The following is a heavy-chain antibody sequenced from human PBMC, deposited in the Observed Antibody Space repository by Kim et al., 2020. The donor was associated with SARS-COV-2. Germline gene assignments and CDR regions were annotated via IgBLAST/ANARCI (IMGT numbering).Heavy chain of an antibody. D-gene: IGHD4-17*01. Sequence: GRFTISRDNAKNSLYLQMNSLRAEDTAVYYCARTPDYGDYALYYYYGMDVWGQGTTVTVSS. J-gene: IGHJ6*02. CDR3: ARTPDYGDYALYYYYGMDV. V-gene: IGHV3-11*01.